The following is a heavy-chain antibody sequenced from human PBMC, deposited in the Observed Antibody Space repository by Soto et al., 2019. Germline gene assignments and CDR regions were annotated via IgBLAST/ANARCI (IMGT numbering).Heavy chain of an antibody. CDR2: IYYSGST. CDR3: PWGSGGPFGWPDL. V-gene: IGHV4-39*01. Sequence: QLQLQESGPGLVKPSETLSLTCTVSGGSISSSSYYWGWIRQPPGKGLEWIGSIYYSGSTYYNPSLKSRVTISVDTSKNQFSLKLSSVTAADTAVYYCPWGSGGPFGWPDLWGQGTLVTVSS. J-gene: IGHJ4*02. CDR1: GGSISSSSYY. D-gene: IGHD3-9*01.